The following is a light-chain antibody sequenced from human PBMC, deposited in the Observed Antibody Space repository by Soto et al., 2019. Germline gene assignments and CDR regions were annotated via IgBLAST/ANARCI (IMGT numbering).Light chain of an antibody. CDR2: AAS. CDR3: QQSYSAPYT. CDR1: QSISTY. V-gene: IGKV1-39*01. Sequence: DIPMTQSPSSLSASVGDRVTITCRASQSISTYLNWYQHKPGKAPNXLIHAASSLQSGVPSRFSGSGSGTDFTLTISSLQPEDFATYYCQQSYSAPYTFGQGTKVDIK. J-gene: IGKJ2*01.